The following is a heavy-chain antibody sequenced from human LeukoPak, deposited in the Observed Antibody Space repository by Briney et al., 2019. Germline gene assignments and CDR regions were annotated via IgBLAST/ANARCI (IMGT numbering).Heavy chain of an antibody. D-gene: IGHD6-19*01. CDR1: GFIFSSYS. Sequence: GGSLRLSCAASGFIFSSYSMNWVRQAPGKGLEWISYISSSDRTTDLADSVRGRFTISRDNAKNSLYLQMNSLRAEDTAVYYCARAGQWLPLNYWGQGTLVTVSS. CDR3: ARAGQWLPLNY. V-gene: IGHV3-48*04. J-gene: IGHJ4*02. CDR2: ISSSDRTT.